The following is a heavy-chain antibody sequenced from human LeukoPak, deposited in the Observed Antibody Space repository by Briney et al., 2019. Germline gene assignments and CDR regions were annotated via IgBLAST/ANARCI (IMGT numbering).Heavy chain of an antibody. J-gene: IGHJ5*02. V-gene: IGHV5-51*01. CDR2: IYPGDSDA. CDR1: GYGFTSYS. Sequence: GESLKISCKGSGYGFTSYSIAWVRQMPGKGLEWMGIIYPGDSDATYSPSFQGQVTISADKSISTAYLQWSSLKASDTAMFYCARQTGETAARRRWFDPWGQGTLVTVSS. CDR3: ARQTGETAARRRWFDP. D-gene: IGHD6-6*01.